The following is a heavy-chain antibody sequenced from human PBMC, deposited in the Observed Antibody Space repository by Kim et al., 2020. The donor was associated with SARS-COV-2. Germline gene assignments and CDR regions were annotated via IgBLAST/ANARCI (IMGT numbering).Heavy chain of an antibody. D-gene: IGHD4-4*01. J-gene: IGHJ6*03. Sequence: WGSLRLSCAASEFTFSSYWMHWVRQAPGKGLVWVSRINGAGSYIAYADSVKGRFTISRDNARNTVYLQMNSLRAEDTAVYYCARDPDYNGKSRMDVWGKGTTVIVSS. CDR3: ARDPDYNGKSRMDV. V-gene: IGHV3-74*01. CDR2: INGAGSYI. CDR1: EFTFSSYW.